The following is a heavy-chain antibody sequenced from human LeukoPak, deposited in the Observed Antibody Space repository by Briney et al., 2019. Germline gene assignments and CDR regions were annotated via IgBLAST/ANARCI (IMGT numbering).Heavy chain of an antibody. CDR3: TRGDPVAGTTGGDY. V-gene: IGHV3-49*03. D-gene: IGHD1-1*01. CDR2: IRSKAYGGTT. J-gene: IGHJ4*02. Sequence: GGSLRLSCTASGFTFGDYAMSWFRQAPGKGLEWVGFIRSKAYGGTTEYAASVKGRFTISRDDSKSIAYLQMNSLKTEDTAVYYCTRGDPVAGTTGGDYWGQGTLVTVSS. CDR1: GFTFGDYA.